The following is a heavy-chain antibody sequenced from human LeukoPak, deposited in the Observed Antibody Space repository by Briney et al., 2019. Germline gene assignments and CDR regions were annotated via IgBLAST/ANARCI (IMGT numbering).Heavy chain of an antibody. CDR3: ARDQGYYASGSYFDQ. D-gene: IGHD3-10*01. V-gene: IGHV3-23*01. J-gene: IGHJ4*02. CDR1: RFTFSNYA. Sequence: GSLRLSCAASRFTFSNYAMTWVRQAPGKGLEWVSAISGGAGSTYYADSVKGRFTISRDNSKNTVHLQMNSLRAEDTAVYYCARDQGYYASGSYFDQWGQGTLVAVSS. CDR2: ISGGAGST.